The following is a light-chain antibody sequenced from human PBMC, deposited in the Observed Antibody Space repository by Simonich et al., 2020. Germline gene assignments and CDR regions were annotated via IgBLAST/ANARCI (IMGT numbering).Light chain of an antibody. CDR2: ADN. V-gene: IGLV6-57*03. CDR3: QSYDSSNHVV. CDR1: RGSIASNY. J-gene: IGLJ2*01. Sequence: FMLTQPHSVSESPGKTVTISCTRSRGSIASNYVQWYQQRPGSAPTTVIYADNQRPSGVPGRFSGSIDSSSNSASLTISGLKTEDEADYYCQSYDSSNHVVFGGGTKLTVL.